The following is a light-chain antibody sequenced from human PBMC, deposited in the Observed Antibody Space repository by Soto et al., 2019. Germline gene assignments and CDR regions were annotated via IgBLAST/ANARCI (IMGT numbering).Light chain of an antibody. V-gene: IGLV1-44*01. J-gene: IGLJ3*02. CDR1: SSNIGRNT. CDR2: GNN. Sequence: QSVLTQPPSASGTPGQRVTISCSGSSSNIGRNTVNWYQQFPGTAPKLLIYGNNQRPSGVPDRFYGSKSGTSASLAISGLQSEDEADYYCAAWDDSLSGPVFGGGTKATVL. CDR3: AAWDDSLSGPV.